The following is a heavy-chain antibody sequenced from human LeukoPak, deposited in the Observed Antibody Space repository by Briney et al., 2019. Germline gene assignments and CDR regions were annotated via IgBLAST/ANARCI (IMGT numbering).Heavy chain of an antibody. Sequence: GESLKISCEASGHSFTNHWIGWVRQLPGKGLEWMGIINLGDSDTKYSPSFQGQVTISLDKSISTAYLQWRSLKASDTAMYYCARRRYSGSPNWFDPWGQGTLVTVSS. CDR1: GHSFTNHW. D-gene: IGHD1-26*01. J-gene: IGHJ5*02. V-gene: IGHV5-51*01. CDR3: ARRRYSGSPNWFDP. CDR2: INLGDSDT.